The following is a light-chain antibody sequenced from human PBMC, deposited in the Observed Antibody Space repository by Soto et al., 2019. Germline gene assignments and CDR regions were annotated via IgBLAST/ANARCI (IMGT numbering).Light chain of an antibody. CDR1: QSVQSN. CDR3: QQYRSWPRT. V-gene: IGKV3-15*01. Sequence: EIVLTQSPATLSVSPGERGTLSCRASQSVQSNLAWYQQKPGQAPRLLIYGASTRATDMPGRFSGRGAGAEFTLTISSLQSEDFAVYYCQQYRSWPRTFGQGTKVDIK. CDR2: GAS. J-gene: IGKJ1*01.